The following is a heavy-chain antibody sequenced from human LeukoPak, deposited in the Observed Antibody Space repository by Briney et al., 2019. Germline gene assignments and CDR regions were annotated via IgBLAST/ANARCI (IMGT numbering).Heavy chain of an antibody. CDR3: ARDGGTDIWFFDY. J-gene: IGHJ4*02. V-gene: IGHV3-21*01. CDR1: GFTFSSYS. D-gene: IGHD1-1*01. Sequence: GGSLRLSCAASGFTFSSYSMNWVRQAPGKGLEWVSSISSSSSYIYYADSVKGRFTISRDNAKNSLYLQMNSLRAEDTAVYYCARDGGTDIWFFDYWGQGTLVTVSS. CDR2: ISSSSSYI.